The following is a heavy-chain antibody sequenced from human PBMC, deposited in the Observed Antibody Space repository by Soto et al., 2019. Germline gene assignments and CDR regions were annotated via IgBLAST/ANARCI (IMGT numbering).Heavy chain of an antibody. Sequence: ASVKVSCKASGYTFTSYAMHWVRQAPGQRLEWMGWINAGNGNTKYSQKFQGRVTITRDTSASTAYMELSSLRSEDTAVYYCARVGTAVYYYGMDDWGQGTTVTVSS. CDR3: ARVGTAVYYYGMDD. D-gene: IGHD6-19*01. V-gene: IGHV1-3*01. CDR2: INAGNGNT. J-gene: IGHJ6*02. CDR1: GYTFTSYA.